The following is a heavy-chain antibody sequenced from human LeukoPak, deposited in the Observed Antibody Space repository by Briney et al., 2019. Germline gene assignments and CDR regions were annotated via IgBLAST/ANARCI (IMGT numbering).Heavy chain of an antibody. CDR3: ARDLSSGSLDF. Sequence: RPGGSLRLSCAASGFTVSSHGVHGVRQAPGKGREWGAGMWYDGSKEDYADSVKGRFTISRDMSKNTLNLQMNSLRVEATAMFYCARDLSSGSLDFRGQGTLVTVSS. J-gene: IGHJ4*02. D-gene: IGHD1-26*01. V-gene: IGHV3-33*01. CDR2: MWYDGSKE. CDR1: GFTVSSHG.